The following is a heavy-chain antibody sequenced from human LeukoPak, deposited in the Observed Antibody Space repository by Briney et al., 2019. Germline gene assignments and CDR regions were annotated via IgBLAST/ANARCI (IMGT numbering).Heavy chain of an antibody. Sequence: PSETLSLTCTVSGVSTSSYYWSWIRQPPGKGLEWIGYIYYSGSTNYNPSLKSRLTISIDTSKNQFSLKLSSVTAADTAVYYCARHSGAGTGFVYWGQGTLVTVSS. CDR1: GVSTSSYY. J-gene: IGHJ4*02. D-gene: IGHD6-19*01. CDR2: IYYSGST. V-gene: IGHV4-59*08. CDR3: ARHSGAGTGFVY.